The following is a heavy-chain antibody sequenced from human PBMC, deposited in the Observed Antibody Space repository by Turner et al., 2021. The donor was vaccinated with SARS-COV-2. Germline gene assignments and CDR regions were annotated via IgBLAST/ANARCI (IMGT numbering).Heavy chain of an antibody. CDR1: GFTFSNHG. D-gene: IGHD2-15*01. CDR2: IWKDGSNK. J-gene: IGHJ4*02. Sequence: QVQLVESGGGVVQPGRSLRLSCEASGFTFSNHGMHWARQAPGKGLGWVTIIWKDGSNKYYTDSVRGRFTISRDNSKNTLYLQMNRLRAEDTAVYYCARGCGGSIGCFLIDYWGQGTLVAVSS. V-gene: IGHV3-33*01. CDR3: ARGCGGSIGCFLIDY.